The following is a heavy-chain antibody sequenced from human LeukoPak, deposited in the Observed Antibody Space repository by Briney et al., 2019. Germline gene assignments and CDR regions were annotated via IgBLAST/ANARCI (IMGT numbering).Heavy chain of an antibody. CDR1: GFRFSSYA. CDR3: AKDLHYYGSGSLFDY. Sequence: PEGSLRLSCAASGFRFSSYALHWVRQAPGKGLEWVTLISYDGSNKYYADSVKGRFTISRDNSKNTLYLQMNSLRAEDTAVYYCAKDLHYYGSGSLFDYWGQGTLVTVSS. V-gene: IGHV3-30*04. CDR2: ISYDGSNK. D-gene: IGHD3-10*01. J-gene: IGHJ4*02.